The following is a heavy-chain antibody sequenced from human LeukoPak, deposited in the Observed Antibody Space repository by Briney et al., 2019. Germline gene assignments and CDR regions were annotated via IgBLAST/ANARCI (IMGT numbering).Heavy chain of an antibody. CDR3: AKVLRFLEWSLPLHGMDV. J-gene: IGHJ6*02. CDR1: GFTFSSYG. CDR2: ISYDGSNK. D-gene: IGHD3-3*01. V-gene: IGHV3-30*18. Sequence: GGSLRLSCAASGFTFSSYGMHWVRQAPGKGLEWVAVISYDGSNKYYADSVKGRFTISRDNSKNTLYLQMNSLRAEDTAVYYCAKVLRFLEWSLPLHGMDVWGQGTTVTVSS.